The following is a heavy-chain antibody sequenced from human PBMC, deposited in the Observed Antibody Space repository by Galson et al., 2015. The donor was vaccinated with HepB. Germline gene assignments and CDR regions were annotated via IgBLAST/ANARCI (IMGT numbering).Heavy chain of an antibody. CDR3: AAPSLSYWYFDL. V-gene: IGHV1-58*01. J-gene: IGHJ2*01. CDR1: GFTFTSSA. D-gene: IGHD2-2*01. Sequence: SVKVSCKASGFTFTSSAVQWVRQARGQRLEWIGWIVVGSGNTNYAQKFQERVTITRDMSTSTAYMELSSLRSEDTAVYYCAAPSLSYWYFDLWGRGTLVTVSS. CDR2: IVVGSGNT.